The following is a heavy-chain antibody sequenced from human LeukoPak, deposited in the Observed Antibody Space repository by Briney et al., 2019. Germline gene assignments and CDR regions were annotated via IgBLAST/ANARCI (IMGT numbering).Heavy chain of an antibody. CDR1: GYTFTSYD. V-gene: IGHV1-8*01. CDR2: MNPNSGDT. Sequence: ASVKVSCKASGYTFTSYDINWVRQATGQGLEWMGWMNPNSGDTGYAQKFQGRVTMTRNTSISTAYMELSSLRSEDTAVYYCARALRYCSSTSCYGYYYYYMDVWGKGTTVTVSS. J-gene: IGHJ6*03. D-gene: IGHD2-2*01. CDR3: ARALRYCSSTSCYGYYYYYMDV.